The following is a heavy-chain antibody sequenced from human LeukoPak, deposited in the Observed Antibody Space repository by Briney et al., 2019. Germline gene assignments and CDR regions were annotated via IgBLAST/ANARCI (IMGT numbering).Heavy chain of an antibody. J-gene: IGHJ4*02. Sequence: SETLSLTCTVSGGSISSGGYYWSWIRQHPGKGLEWIGYIYYSGSTYYNPSLKSRVTISVDRSKNQFSLKLSSVTAADTAVYYCARARMVRGVTKDPFDYWGQGTLVTVSS. D-gene: IGHD3-10*01. CDR1: GGSISSGGYY. CDR3: ARARMVRGVTKDPFDY. V-gene: IGHV4-31*03. CDR2: IYYSGST.